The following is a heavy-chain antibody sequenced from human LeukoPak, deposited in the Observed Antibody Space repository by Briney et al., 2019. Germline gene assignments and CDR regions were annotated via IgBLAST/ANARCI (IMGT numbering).Heavy chain of an antibody. V-gene: IGHV5-51*01. D-gene: IGHD2-8*02. Sequence: KVSRKGFGYSFTNYWIGWVRQMPGKGLEWMGIIYPDYSETTYSPSFQGQVTMLVDKSINTAYLQWNSLRASDTAMYYCARHTDGNDSDAFDIWGQGTMVAVSS. J-gene: IGHJ3*02. CDR3: ARHTDGNDSDAFDI. CDR1: GYSFTNYW. CDR2: IYPDYSET.